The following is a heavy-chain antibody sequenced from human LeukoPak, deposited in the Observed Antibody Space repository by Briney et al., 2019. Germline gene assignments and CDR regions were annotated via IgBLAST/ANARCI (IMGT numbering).Heavy chain of an antibody. CDR2: ISYSGST. D-gene: IGHD5-12*01. J-gene: IGHJ4*02. V-gene: IGHV4-59*08. CDR3: ARRGGYTGYDRD. Sequence: SETLSLAWTISGGSINNFYCSWIRPPPRKVLEWIGYISYSGSTNYSTSLKSRVTISFNTSNNHFSLKLSSVTAADTAVYYCARRGGYTGYDRDWGQGTLVTVSS. CDR1: GGSINNFY.